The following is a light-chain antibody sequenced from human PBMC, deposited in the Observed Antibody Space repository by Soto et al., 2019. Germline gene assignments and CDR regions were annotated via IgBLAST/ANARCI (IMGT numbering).Light chain of an antibody. CDR3: QQYNNWPYT. Sequence: EIVMTQSSASLSVSPGGSATLSCRASQHVSSNFAWYRQKPGQAPTLLIYRASTRATGIPARFSGSGSGTEFTLTISSLQSEDFAVYYCQQYNNWPYTFGQGTKLEIK. V-gene: IGKV3-15*01. CDR1: QHVSSN. J-gene: IGKJ2*01. CDR2: RAS.